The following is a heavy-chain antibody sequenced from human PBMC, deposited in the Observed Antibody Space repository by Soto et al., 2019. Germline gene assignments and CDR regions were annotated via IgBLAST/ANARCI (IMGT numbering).Heavy chain of an antibody. V-gene: IGHV3-23*01. J-gene: IGHJ4*02. CDR3: TKAFIAVAVPDY. D-gene: IGHD6-19*01. CDR1: GFTFHSHA. Sequence: PGGSLRLSCAASGFTFHSHAMSWVRLAPGKGLEWISSITGNGLNSYYANSVKGRFTISRDNSKNTVYLQMNGLGAEDTAVYYCTKAFIAVAVPDYWGQGTLVTVSS. CDR2: ITGNGLNS.